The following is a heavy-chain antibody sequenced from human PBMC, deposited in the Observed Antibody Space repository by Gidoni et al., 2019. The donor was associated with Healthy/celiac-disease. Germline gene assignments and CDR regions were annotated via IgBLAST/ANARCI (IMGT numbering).Heavy chain of an antibody. CDR3: ARDSSGWSDAFDI. D-gene: IGHD6-19*01. V-gene: IGHV3-53*01. J-gene: IGHJ3*02. Sequence: LVESGGGLIQPGGSLSLSCSASGFTVSSNYLSWVRQAPGKGLEWVPVIYSSGSTYYADSVKGRFTISRDNSKNTLYLQMNSLRAEDTAVYYCARDSSGWSDAFDIWGQGTMVTVSS. CDR1: GFTVSSNY. CDR2: IYSSGST.